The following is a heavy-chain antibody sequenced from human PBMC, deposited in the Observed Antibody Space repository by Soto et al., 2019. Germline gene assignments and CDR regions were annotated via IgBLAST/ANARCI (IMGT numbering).Heavy chain of an antibody. CDR2: TYYRSKWYN. D-gene: IGHD2-2*01. V-gene: IGHV6-1*01. J-gene: IGHJ3*02. CDR1: GDSVSSNSAA. Sequence: PSQTLSLTCAISGDSVSSNSAAWNWIRQSPSRGLEWLGRTYYRSKWYNDYAVSVKSRITINPDTSKNQFALQLNSVTPEGTAVYYCASQSPRVVPAAILVAFDIWGKGTMVTV. CDR3: ASQSPRVVPAAILVAFDI.